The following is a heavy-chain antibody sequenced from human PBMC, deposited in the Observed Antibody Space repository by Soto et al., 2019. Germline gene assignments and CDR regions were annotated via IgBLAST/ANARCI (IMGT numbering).Heavy chain of an antibody. CDR3: ASQGTKTCSSTSCYTGPYYYYYGMDV. Sequence: SETLALTCAVSGYSISTGYYWSWIRQHPGKGLEWIGYIYYSGSTYYNPSLKSRVTISVDTSKNQFSLKLSSVTAADTAVYYCASQGTKTCSSTSCYTGPYYYYYGMDVWGQGTTVTVSS. D-gene: IGHD2-2*02. CDR1: GYSISTGYY. CDR2: IYYSGST. J-gene: IGHJ6*02. V-gene: IGHV4-31*11.